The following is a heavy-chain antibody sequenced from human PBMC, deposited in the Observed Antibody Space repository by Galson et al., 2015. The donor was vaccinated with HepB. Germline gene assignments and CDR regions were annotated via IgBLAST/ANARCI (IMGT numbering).Heavy chain of an antibody. CDR2: IAETSVTS. V-gene: IGHV3-23*01. Sequence: SLRLSCAASRFTFSTYWMSWVRQAPGKGLEWVSSIAETSVTSYYADSVKGRFSISRDNSKNTLYLQMNNLRAEDTAVYYCSTLGPEYFSRWGQGTLVTVSS. D-gene: IGHD2/OR15-2a*01. CDR1: RFTFSTYW. J-gene: IGHJ4*02. CDR3: STLGPEYFSR.